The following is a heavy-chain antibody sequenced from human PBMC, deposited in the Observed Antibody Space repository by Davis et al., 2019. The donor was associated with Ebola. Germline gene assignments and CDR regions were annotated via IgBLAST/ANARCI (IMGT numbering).Heavy chain of an antibody. CDR3: AREQATVYYFDY. V-gene: IGHV3-21*01. J-gene: IGHJ4*02. D-gene: IGHD4-11*01. CDR2: ISSSSSYI. Sequence: GESLKISCAASGFTFSSYSMNWVRQAPGKGLEWVSSISSSSSYIYYADSVKGRFTISRDNAKNSLYLQMNSLRAEDTAVYYCAREQATVYYFDYWGQGTLVTVSS. CDR1: GFTFSSYS.